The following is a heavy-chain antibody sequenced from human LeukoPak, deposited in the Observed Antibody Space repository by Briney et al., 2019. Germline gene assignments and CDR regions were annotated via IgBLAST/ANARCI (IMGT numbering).Heavy chain of an antibody. V-gene: IGHV1-2*06. Sequence: GASVKVSCKASGYTFTGYYMHWVRQAPGQGLEWMGRINPNSGGTNYAQKFQGRVTMTRDTSISTAYMELSRLRSDDTAVYYCAREPPVVVTAIDDAFDIWGQGTMVTVSS. CDR1: GYTFTGYY. CDR2: INPNSGGT. J-gene: IGHJ3*02. D-gene: IGHD2-21*02. CDR3: AREPPVVVTAIDDAFDI.